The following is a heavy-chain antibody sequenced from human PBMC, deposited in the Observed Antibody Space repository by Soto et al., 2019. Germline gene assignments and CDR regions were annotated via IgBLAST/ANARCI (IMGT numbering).Heavy chain of an antibody. D-gene: IGHD6-19*01. V-gene: IGHV1-2*02. CDR3: ARSMYTSGLYYFDF. CDR2: INPNSGGT. Sequence: SCKASGYSFICYYMHWVRQAPGQGLEWMGWINPNSGGTDYAQKFQGRVTMTRDTSISTVYMGLTSLTSDDTAVYYCARSMYTSGLYYFDFWGQGTLVTVYS. J-gene: IGHJ4*02. CDR1: GYSFICYY.